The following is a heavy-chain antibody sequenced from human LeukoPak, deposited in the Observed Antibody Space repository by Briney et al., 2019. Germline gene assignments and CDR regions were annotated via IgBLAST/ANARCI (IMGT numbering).Heavy chain of an antibody. Sequence: ASVKVSCKASGYTFTSYYMHWVRQAPGQGLEWMGIINPSGGSTSYAQKFQGRVTMTRDTSTSTVYMELSSLRSEDTAVYYCATSFYYYDSSGYYPTDYWGQGTLVTVSS. CDR1: GYTFTSYY. J-gene: IGHJ4*02. CDR2: INPSGGST. CDR3: ATSFYYYDSSGYYPTDY. D-gene: IGHD3-22*01. V-gene: IGHV1-46*01.